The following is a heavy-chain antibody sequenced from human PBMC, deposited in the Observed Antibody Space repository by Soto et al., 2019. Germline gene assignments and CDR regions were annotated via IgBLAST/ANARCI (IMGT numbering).Heavy chain of an antibody. CDR1: GGSFSGYY. Sequence: SETLSLTCAVYGGSFSGYYLSWIRQPPGKGLEWIGEINHSGSTNYNPSLKSRVTISVDTSKNQFSLKLSSVTAADTAVYYCARARETHNWFDPWGQGTLVTVSS. V-gene: IGHV4-34*01. D-gene: IGHD1-26*01. CDR3: ARARETHNWFDP. J-gene: IGHJ5*02. CDR2: INHSGST.